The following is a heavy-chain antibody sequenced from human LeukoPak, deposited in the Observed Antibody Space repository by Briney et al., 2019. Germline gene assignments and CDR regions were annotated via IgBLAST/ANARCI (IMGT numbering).Heavy chain of an antibody. CDR2: IYYSGST. CDR1: GGYITPYF. CDR3: ARADTQLPDR. D-gene: IGHD5-18*01. Sequence: PSETLSLTCTVSGGYITPYFWNWIRQPPGKGLEWIGYIYYSGSTNYNPSLKSRVTISVDTSKNQVSLRLRSVTAADTAVYYCARADTQLPDRWGQGTLVTVSS. V-gene: IGHV4-59*01. J-gene: IGHJ5*02.